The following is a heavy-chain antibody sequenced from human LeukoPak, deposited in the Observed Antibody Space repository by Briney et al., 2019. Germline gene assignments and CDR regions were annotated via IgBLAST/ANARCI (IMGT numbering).Heavy chain of an antibody. V-gene: IGHV3-21*01. Sequence: GGSLRLSCAASGFTFSSYSMNWVRQAPGKGLEWVSSISSSSSYIYYADSVKGRFTISRDNAKNSLYLQMNSLRAEDTAVYYCARRDGYSSSNPYFQHWGQGTLVTVSP. D-gene: IGHD6-13*01. CDR2: ISSSSSYI. CDR1: GFTFSSYS. J-gene: IGHJ1*01. CDR3: ARRDGYSSSNPYFQH.